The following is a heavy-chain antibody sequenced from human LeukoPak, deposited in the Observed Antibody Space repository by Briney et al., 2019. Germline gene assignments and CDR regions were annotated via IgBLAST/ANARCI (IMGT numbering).Heavy chain of an antibody. J-gene: IGHJ4*02. D-gene: IGHD1-1*01. CDR2: ISSSSSYI. CDR1: GFTFSSYS. Sequence: PGGSLRLSCAASGFTFSSYSMNWVRQAPGKGLEWVSSISSSSSYIYYADSVKGRFTISRDNAKNSLYLQINSLRAEDTAVYYCARSGYNWNDVIYFDYWGQGTLVTVSS. V-gene: IGHV3-21*01. CDR3: ARSGYNWNDVIYFDY.